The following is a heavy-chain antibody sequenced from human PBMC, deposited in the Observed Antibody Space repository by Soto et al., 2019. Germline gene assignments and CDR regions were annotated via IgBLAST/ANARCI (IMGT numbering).Heavy chain of an antibody. V-gene: IGHV1-3*01. CDR2: INAGNGNT. CDR1: GYTFTSYA. J-gene: IGHJ3*02. CDR3: ARGLENSSGWLPGGNDAFDI. Sequence: QVQLVQSGAEVKKPGASVKVSCKASGYTFTSYAMHWVRQAPGQRLEWMGWINAGNGNTKYSQKFQGRVTITRDTSASTAYMELSSLRSEDTAVYYCARGLENSSGWLPGGNDAFDIWGQGTMVTVSS. D-gene: IGHD6-19*01.